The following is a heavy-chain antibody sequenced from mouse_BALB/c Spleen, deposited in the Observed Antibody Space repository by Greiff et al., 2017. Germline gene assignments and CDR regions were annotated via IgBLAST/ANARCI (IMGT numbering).Heavy chain of an antibody. V-gene: IGHV2-9*02. D-gene: IGHD1-1*01. CDR1: GFSLTSYG. Sequence: VKLVESGPGLVAPSQSLSITCTVSGFSLTSYGVHWVRQPPGKGLEWLGVIWAGGSTNYNSALMSRLSISKDNSKSQVFLKMNSLQTDDTAMYYCARERGYGSSLDYWGQGTTLTVSS. CDR2: IWAGGST. J-gene: IGHJ2*01. CDR3: ARERGYGSSLDY.